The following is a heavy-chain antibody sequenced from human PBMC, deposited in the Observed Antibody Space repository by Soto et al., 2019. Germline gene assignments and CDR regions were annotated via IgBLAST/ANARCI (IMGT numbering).Heavy chain of an antibody. D-gene: IGHD4-4*01. CDR2: IYHGDSDT. CDR1: GYSFTSYW. V-gene: IGHV5-51*01. J-gene: IGHJ5*02. Sequence: GESLKISCKGSGYSFTSYWNGWVRQMPGKGLEWMGFIYHGDSDTRYSSSFQGQVTISADKSISTAYLQWSSLKASDTAMYYCARRLATVTTWFDPWGQGTLVTVSS. CDR3: ARRLATVTTWFDP.